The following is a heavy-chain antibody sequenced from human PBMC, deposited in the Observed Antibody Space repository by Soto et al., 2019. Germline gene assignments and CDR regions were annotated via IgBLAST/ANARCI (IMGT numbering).Heavy chain of an antibody. V-gene: IGHV1-69*02. Sequence: SVKVSCKASGYTFINYYIHWVRQAPGQGLEWMGRIIPMVGITNYAQKFQGRVTITADKSTSTAYMELSSLRSEDTAVYYCARAFGVVIKGFDYWGQGTLVTVSS. CDR1: GYTFINYY. J-gene: IGHJ4*02. CDR3: ARAFGVVIKGFDY. CDR2: IIPMVGIT. D-gene: IGHD3-3*01.